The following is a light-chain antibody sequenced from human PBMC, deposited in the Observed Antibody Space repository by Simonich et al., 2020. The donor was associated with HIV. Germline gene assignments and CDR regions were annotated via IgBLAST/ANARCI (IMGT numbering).Light chain of an antibody. CDR2: EVT. J-gene: IGLJ3*02. CDR3: SSYAGSNRV. V-gene: IGLV2-8*01. CDR1: SSDVGGYDY. Sequence: QSALTQPASVSGSPGQSITISCTGTSSDVGGYDYVSWYQQHPGKAPKLMIYEVTKRPSRVPGRFAGPMSCNTASLTVSGLQAEDEADYYCSSYAGSNRVFGGGTKLTVL.